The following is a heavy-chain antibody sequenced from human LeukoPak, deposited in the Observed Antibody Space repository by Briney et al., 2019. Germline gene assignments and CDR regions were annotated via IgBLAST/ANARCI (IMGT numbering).Heavy chain of an antibody. J-gene: IGHJ4*02. V-gene: IGHV3-15*01. CDR2: IKSKTDGGTT. CDR1: GFTFSNAW. CDR3: TTRDMYYDYVWGGYRWNFDY. D-gene: IGHD3-16*02. Sequence: GGSLRLSCAASGFTFSNAWMSWVRQAPGKGLEWVGRIKSKTDGGTTDYAAPVKGRFTISRDDSKNTLYLQMNSLKTEDTAVYYCTTRDMYYDYVWGGYRWNFDYWGQGTLVTVSS.